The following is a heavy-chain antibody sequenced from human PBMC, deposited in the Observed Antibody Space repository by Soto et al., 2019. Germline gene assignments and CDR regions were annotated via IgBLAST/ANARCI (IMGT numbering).Heavy chain of an antibody. Sequence: GGSLRLSCAASGFTFSSYAMSWVRQAPGKGLEWVSAISGSGGSTYYADSVTGRFTISRDNSKNTLYLQMNSLRAEDTAVYYCAKVMVRGVRVFAFDIWGQGTMVTVSS. CDR1: GFTFSSYA. V-gene: IGHV3-23*01. CDR2: ISGSGGST. CDR3: AKVMVRGVRVFAFDI. J-gene: IGHJ3*02. D-gene: IGHD3-10*01.